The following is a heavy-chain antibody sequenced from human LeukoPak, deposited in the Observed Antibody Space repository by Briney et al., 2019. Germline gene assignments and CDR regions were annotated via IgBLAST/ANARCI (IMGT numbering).Heavy chain of an antibody. CDR3: AKLSSWTDRNFDY. Sequence: GGSLRLSCAASGFTFSSYAMSWVRQATGKGLEWVSAISGSGGSTYYADSVKGRFTISRDNSKNTLYLQMNSLRAEDTAVYYCAKLSSWTDRNFDYWGQGTLVTVSS. CDR1: GFTFSSYA. J-gene: IGHJ4*02. D-gene: IGHD6-13*01. V-gene: IGHV3-23*01. CDR2: ISGSGGST.